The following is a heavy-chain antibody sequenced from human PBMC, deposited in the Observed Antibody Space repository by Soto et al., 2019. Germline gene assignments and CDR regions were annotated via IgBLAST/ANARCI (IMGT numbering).Heavy chain of an antibody. V-gene: IGHV4-31*03. D-gene: IGHD3-10*01. J-gene: IGHJ4*02. CDR1: GGSISSGGYY. Sequence: SETLSLTCTVSGGSISSGGYYWSWIRQHPGKGLEWIGYIYYSGSTYYNPSLKSRVTISVDTSKNQFSLKLSSVTAADTAVYYCARVRVLGGAIDYWGQGTLVTVSS. CDR3: ARVRVLGGAIDY. CDR2: IYYSGST.